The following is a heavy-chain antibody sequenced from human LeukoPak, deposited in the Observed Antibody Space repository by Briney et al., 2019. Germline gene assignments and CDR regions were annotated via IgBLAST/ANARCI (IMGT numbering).Heavy chain of an antibody. CDR2: ISVDGGST. V-gene: IGHV3-43*02. Sequence: AGGSLRLSCAASGFTFDDYAMHWVRQAPGKGLEWVSLISVDGGSTYYADSVKGRFTISRDNSKNSLYLQMNSLRTEGTALYYCAKADITMIVVAAFDIWGQGTMVTVSS. D-gene: IGHD3-22*01. J-gene: IGHJ3*02. CDR3: AKADITMIVVAAFDI. CDR1: GFTFDDYA.